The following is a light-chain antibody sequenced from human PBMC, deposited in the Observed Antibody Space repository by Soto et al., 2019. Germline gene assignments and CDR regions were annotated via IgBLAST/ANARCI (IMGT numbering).Light chain of an antibody. CDR3: AAWDDSLNGYV. Sequence: QSVLTQPPSASGTPGQRVTISCSGSSSNIESNTVNWYQQLPGTAPKLLIYTNNQRPSGVPDRFSGSKSGTSASLAISGLQSEDEADYYCAAWDDSLNGYVFGTGPKLTVL. CDR1: SSNIESNT. CDR2: TNN. J-gene: IGLJ1*01. V-gene: IGLV1-44*01.